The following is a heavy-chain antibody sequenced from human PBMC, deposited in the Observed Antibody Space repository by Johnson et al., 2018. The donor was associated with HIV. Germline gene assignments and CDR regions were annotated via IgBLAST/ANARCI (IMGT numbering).Heavy chain of an antibody. Sequence: QVQLVESGGGVVQPGGSMRLSCAASGFTVSSYGMHWVRQAPGKGLAWVAFIRYDGSKKYYDDSVKGRFTISRDNTKNTLYLQMNSLRAEDTAVYYCALGGSWYAFDIWGQETMVTVSS. D-gene: IGHD2-15*01. V-gene: IGHV3-30*02. CDR2: IRYDGSKK. CDR1: GFTVSSYG. CDR3: ALGGSWYAFDI. J-gene: IGHJ3*02.